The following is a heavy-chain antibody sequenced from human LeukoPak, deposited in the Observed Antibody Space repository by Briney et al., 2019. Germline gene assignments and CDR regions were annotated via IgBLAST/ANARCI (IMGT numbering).Heavy chain of an antibody. V-gene: IGHV3-21*01. Sequence: YPGGSLRLSCAASGFTFSNSGMSWVRQAPGKGLEWVSAISTTSTETHYADSVKGRFTISRDNAKNSLYLQMNSLRAEDTAVYYCAELGITMIGGVWGKGTTVTISS. D-gene: IGHD3-10*02. CDR3: AELGITMIGGV. J-gene: IGHJ6*04. CDR2: ISTTSTET. CDR1: GFTFSNSG.